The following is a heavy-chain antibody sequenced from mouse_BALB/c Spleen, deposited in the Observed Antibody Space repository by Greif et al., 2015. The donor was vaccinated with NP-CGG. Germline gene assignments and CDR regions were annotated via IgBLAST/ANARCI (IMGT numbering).Heavy chain of an antibody. Sequence: EVQRVESGGGLVQPGGSLKLSCAASGFTFSSYTMSWVRQTPEKRLEWVAYISNGGGSTYYPDTVKGRFTISRDNAKNTLYLQMSSLKSEDTAMYYCARHLRHYAMDYWGQGTSVTVSS. V-gene: IGHV5-12-2*01. D-gene: IGHD1-2*01. CDR2: ISNGGGST. CDR1: GFTFSSYT. CDR3: ARHLRHYAMDY. J-gene: IGHJ4*01.